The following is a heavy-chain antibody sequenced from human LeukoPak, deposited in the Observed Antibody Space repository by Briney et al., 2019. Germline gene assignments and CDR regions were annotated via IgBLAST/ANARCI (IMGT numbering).Heavy chain of an antibody. D-gene: IGHD3-3*01. CDR1: GFTLGDYA. CDR3: SRGTIFGVVVMYYFGMDV. Sequence: GRSLRLSCAASGFTLGDYALSWVRQAPGKGLEWVGLIRSNGYGGTTEYAASVKGRFTISRDDSKSIAYLQMNSLKTEDTAVYYCSRGTIFGVVVMYYFGMDVWGQGTTVTVSS. V-gene: IGHV3-49*04. CDR2: IRSNGYGGTT. J-gene: IGHJ6*02.